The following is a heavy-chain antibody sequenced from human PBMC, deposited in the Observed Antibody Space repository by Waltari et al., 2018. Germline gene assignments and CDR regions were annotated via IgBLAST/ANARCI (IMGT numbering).Heavy chain of an antibody. CDR2: ISSGASII. D-gene: IGHD1-26*01. CDR3: ARGEGGANEY. CDR1: GFTFRNYE. V-gene: IGHV3-48*03. Sequence: EVQLVESGGGLVQPGGSLRRFCAASGFTFRNYEMNWVRQAPGKGLEWVAYISSGASIIYYADSVKGRFTISRDNAKNSVYLQMSSLRAEDTAIYYCARGEGGANEYWGQGTLVTVSA. J-gene: IGHJ4*02.